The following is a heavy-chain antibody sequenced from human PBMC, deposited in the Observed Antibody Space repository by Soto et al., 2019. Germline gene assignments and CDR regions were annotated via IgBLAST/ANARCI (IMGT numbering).Heavy chain of an antibody. CDR2: IIPIFGTA. J-gene: IGHJ4*02. D-gene: IGHD2-15*01. Sequence: SVKVSCKASGGTFSSYAISWVRQAPGQGLEWMGGIIPIFGTANYAQKFQGRVTITADKSTSTAYMGLSSLRSEDTAVYYCAGAAYEYYFDYWGQGTLVTVSS. CDR1: GGTFSSYA. CDR3: AGAAYEYYFDY. V-gene: IGHV1-69*06.